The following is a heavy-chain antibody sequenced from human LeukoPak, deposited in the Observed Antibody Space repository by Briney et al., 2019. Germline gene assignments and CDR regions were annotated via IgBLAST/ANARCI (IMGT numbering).Heavy chain of an antibody. CDR1: GFTFSSYW. Sequence: GGSLRLSCAGSGFTFSSYWMSWVRQAPGKGLEWVANIKQDGSEKYYVDSVKGRFTISRDNAKNSLDLRMNSLRAEDTAVYYCARYGGASWFDTWGQGTLVTVSS. J-gene: IGHJ5*02. CDR3: ARYGGASWFDT. D-gene: IGHD4/OR15-4a*01. CDR2: IKQDGSEK. V-gene: IGHV3-7*01.